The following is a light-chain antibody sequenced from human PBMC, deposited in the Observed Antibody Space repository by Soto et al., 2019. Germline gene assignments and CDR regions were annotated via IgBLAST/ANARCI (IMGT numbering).Light chain of an antibody. J-gene: IGKJ1*01. V-gene: IGKV3-20*01. Sequence: ELVLTQSPATLSLSPGARATLSCRASQSVSESLAWYQQKPGQAPRLLIYGASSRATGIPDRFSGSGSGTDFTLTISRLEPEDVEVYDGQQYGSSPWTFGQGTKVEIK. CDR3: QQYGSSPWT. CDR1: QSVSES. CDR2: GAS.